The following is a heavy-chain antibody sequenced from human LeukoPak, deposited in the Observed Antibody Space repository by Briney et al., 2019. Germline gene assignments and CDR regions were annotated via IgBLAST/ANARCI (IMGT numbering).Heavy chain of an antibody. CDR2: IKSKTDGGTT. CDR1: GFTFSNAW. D-gene: IGHD3-22*01. J-gene: IGHJ4*02. CDR3: TTDRVKYYYDSSGYPTDY. V-gene: IGHV3-15*01. Sequence: GGSLRLSCAASGFTFSNAWMSWVRQAPGKGLEWVGRIKSKTDGGTTGYAAPVKGRFTISRDDSKNTLYLQMNSLKTEDTAVYYCTTDRVKYYYDSSGYPTDYWGQGTLVTVSS.